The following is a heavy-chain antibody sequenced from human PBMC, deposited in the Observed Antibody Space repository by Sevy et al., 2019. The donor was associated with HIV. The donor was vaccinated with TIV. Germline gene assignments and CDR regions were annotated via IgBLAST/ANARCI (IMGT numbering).Heavy chain of an antibody. CDR3: ARVHGLVPAAIYPNYGMDV. D-gene: IGHD2-2*01. J-gene: IGHJ6*02. CDR2: ITTYNGKR. Sequence: ASVKVSCKGSGYTFTYYGITWVRQAPGQGLEWMGWITTYNGKRNYVEKLQGRVTMTTDTSTSTAYMELRSLRSDDTAVYYCARVHGLVPAAIYPNYGMDVWGQGTTVTVSS. CDR1: GYTFTYYG. V-gene: IGHV1-18*01.